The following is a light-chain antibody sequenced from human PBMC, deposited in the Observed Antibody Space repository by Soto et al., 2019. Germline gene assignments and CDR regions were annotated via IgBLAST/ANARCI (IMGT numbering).Light chain of an antibody. J-gene: IGKJ1*01. CDR1: QSVSSNY. CDR2: DAS. V-gene: IGKV3D-20*01. Sequence: IVLTQSPDTLSLSPGERATLSCRASQSVSSNYLAWYQQKPGLAPRLLIYDASRRATGIPDRFSGSGSGTDFILSISRLEPEDFAVYYCQQYGSSPWTFGQGTKVDIK. CDR3: QQYGSSPWT.